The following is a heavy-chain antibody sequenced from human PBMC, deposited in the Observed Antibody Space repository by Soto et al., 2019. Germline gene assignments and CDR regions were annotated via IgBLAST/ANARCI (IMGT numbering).Heavy chain of an antibody. J-gene: IGHJ6*02. D-gene: IGHD2-2*01. V-gene: IGHV1-2*02. Sequence: ASVEVSCKXSGYTFTGYYMHWVRQAPGQGLEWMGWINPNSGGTNYAQKFQGRVTITADESTSTAYMELSSLRSEDTAVYYCARKDCSRTSCYPYFHYYYYGMDVWGQGTTVTVSS. CDR3: ARKDCSRTSCYPYFHYYYYGMDV. CDR2: INPNSGGT. CDR1: GYTFTGYY.